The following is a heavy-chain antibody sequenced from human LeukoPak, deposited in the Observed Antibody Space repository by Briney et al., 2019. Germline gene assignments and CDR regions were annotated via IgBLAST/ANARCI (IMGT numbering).Heavy chain of an antibody. CDR2: IYSGGST. J-gene: IGHJ4*02. CDR3: SRLIAARTPYYFDY. Sequence: PGGSLRLSCAASGFTVSSNSMSWVRQAPGKGLEWVSVIYSGGSTYYADSVEGRFTISRDNSKNTLYLQMNNLRAEDTAVYYCSRLIAARTPYYFDYWGQGTLVTVSS. V-gene: IGHV3-53*01. D-gene: IGHD6-6*01. CDR1: GFTVSSNS.